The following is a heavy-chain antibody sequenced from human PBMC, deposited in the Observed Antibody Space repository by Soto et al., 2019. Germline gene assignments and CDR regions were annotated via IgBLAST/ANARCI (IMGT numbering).Heavy chain of an antibody. V-gene: IGHV3-21*06. D-gene: IGHD6-13*01. CDR3: AREDVQGSSWYRFLDY. CDR2: ISSSGSYM. J-gene: IGHJ4*02. CDR1: GFTFSGYS. Sequence: EVQLVESGGGLVKPGGSLRLSCAASGFTFSGYSMNWVRQAPGKGLEWVSSISSSGSYMYYADSVKGRFTISRDNAKNSLFLQMNSPRVEDTAVYYCAREDVQGSSWYRFLDYWGQGTLVTVS.